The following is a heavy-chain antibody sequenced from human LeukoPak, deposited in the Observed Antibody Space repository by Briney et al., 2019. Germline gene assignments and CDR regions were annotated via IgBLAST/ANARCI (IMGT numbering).Heavy chain of an antibody. J-gene: IGHJ6*02. V-gene: IGHV3-23*01. CDR3: ARDLWVRGVIVDYYYYGMDV. Sequence: GGSLRLSCAASGFTFSSIALNWVRQAPGKGLEWVSGISGSGSSTHYADSVKGRFTISRDNSKNTLYLQMNSLRAEDTAVYYCARDLWVRGVIVDYYYYGMDVWGQGTTVTVSS. CDR1: GFTFSSIA. D-gene: IGHD3-10*01. CDR2: ISGSGSST.